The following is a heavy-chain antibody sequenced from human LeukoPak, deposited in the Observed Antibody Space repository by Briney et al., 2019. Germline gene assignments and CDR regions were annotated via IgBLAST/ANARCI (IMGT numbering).Heavy chain of an antibody. CDR3: ARVGAARYYYYYMDV. CDR1: AFTFSTYA. J-gene: IGHJ6*03. Sequence: GGSLRLSCAASAFTFSTYAMHWVRQAPGKGLEWVAVISDDGRYKFYADSVKGQFTISRDNSKNTLYLQMNSLRAEDTAIYYCARVGAARYYYYYMDVWGKGTTVTVSS. V-gene: IGHV3-30*04. CDR2: ISDDGRYK. D-gene: IGHD2-15*01.